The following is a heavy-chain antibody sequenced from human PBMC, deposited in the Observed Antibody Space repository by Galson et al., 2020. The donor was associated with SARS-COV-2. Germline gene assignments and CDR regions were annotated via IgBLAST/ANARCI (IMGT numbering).Heavy chain of an antibody. Sequence: GGSLILSCRASGFTFSSSAMHWVRQAPGKGLEWVAIISYDGTKRYNLDSVKGRFTISRDNSKNTLFLQMDSLTTEDTAVYYCARETDDYTSSWYDYWGQGTLVTVSS. CDR3: ARETDDYTSSWYDY. J-gene: IGHJ4*02. CDR1: GFTFSSSA. V-gene: IGHV3-30*04. D-gene: IGHD6-13*01. CDR2: ISYDGTKR.